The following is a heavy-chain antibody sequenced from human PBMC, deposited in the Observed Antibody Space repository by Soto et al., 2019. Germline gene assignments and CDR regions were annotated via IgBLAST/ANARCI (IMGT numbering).Heavy chain of an antibody. J-gene: IGHJ6*02. CDR3: AREGGYCTSTTCYDYGMDV. D-gene: IGHD2-2*01. Sequence: EVQLVESGGGLVKPGGSLRLYCAASGFLFSSYNMNWVRQAPGKGLEWVSSTTTSGSYIYYADSVKGRFTISRDNAKNSLYLQMNSLGAEDTAVYYCAREGGYCTSTTCYDYGMDVWGQGTTVTVSS. CDR1: GFLFSSYN. V-gene: IGHV3-21*01. CDR2: TTTSGSYI.